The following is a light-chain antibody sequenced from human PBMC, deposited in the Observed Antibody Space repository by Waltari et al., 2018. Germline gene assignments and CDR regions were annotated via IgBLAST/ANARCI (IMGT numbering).Light chain of an antibody. CDR1: PSVLSTFTNKNY. CDR3: QQYLSPPRT. Sequence: DIVMTQSPDSLAVSLGERATINCKSTPSVLSTFTNKNYLAWFQQKPGQPPKLLIYWAFTRESGVPDRFSGSGSGTDFTLTISSLQAEDVAVYYCQQYLSPPRTFGQGTKVEIK. J-gene: IGKJ1*01. CDR2: WAF. V-gene: IGKV4-1*01.